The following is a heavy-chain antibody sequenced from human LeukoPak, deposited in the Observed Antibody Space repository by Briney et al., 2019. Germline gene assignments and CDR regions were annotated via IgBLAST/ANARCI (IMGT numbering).Heavy chain of an antibody. V-gene: IGHV3-49*04. CDR1: GFTFGDYA. Sequence: GGSLRLSCTASGFTFGDYAMSWVRQAPGKGLEWVGFIRSKAYGGTTEYAASVKGRFTISRDDSKSIAYLQMNSLKTEDTAVYYCTRAGIEYCTSTSCYGGGYDYWGQGTLVTVSS. CDR3: TRAGIEYCTSTSCYGGGYDY. J-gene: IGHJ4*02. D-gene: IGHD2-2*01. CDR2: IRSKAYGGTT.